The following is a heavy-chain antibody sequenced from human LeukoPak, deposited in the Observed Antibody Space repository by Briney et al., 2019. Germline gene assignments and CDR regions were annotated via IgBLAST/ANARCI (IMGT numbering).Heavy chain of an antibody. V-gene: IGHV1-18*01. D-gene: IGHD2-15*01. CDR3: ARVPSGGPFDY. CDR1: GYSFTSYG. Sequence: ASVKVSCKASGYSFTSYGITWVRQAPGQGLEWMGWISAYNGNTNYAQRLQGRVTMTTDTSTSTAYMELRSLTSDDTAVYYCARVPSGGPFDYWGQGALVTVSS. J-gene: IGHJ4*02. CDR2: ISAYNGNT.